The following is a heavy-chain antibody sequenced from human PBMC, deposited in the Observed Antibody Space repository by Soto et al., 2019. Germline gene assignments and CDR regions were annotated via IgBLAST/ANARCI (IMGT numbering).Heavy chain of an antibody. Sequence: QVQLVESGGGVVQPGRSLRLSCAASGFTFSSYGMHWVRQAPGKGLEWVAVISYDGSNKYYADSVKGRFTISRDNSKNTLYLQMNSLRAEDTAVYYCAKDLNHAGEYGDYSNYYYYGMDVWGQGTTVTVSS. J-gene: IGHJ6*02. V-gene: IGHV3-30*18. CDR1: GFTFSSYG. CDR2: ISYDGSNK. CDR3: AKDLNHAGEYGDYSNYYYYGMDV. D-gene: IGHD4-17*01.